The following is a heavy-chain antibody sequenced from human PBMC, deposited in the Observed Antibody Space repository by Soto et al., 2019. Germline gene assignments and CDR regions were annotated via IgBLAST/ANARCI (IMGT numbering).Heavy chain of an antibody. V-gene: IGHV3-23*01. Sequence: EVQLLDSGGGLVQPRGSLRLSCAASGFTFSSYAMNWVRQAPGKGLEWVSVISGSGDSTYYADSVKGRFTISRDNSKNTLYLQMNSLRPEDTAVYYCARRGPGTYFDYWGQGTLVTVSS. CDR2: ISGSGDST. CDR3: ARRGPGTYFDY. CDR1: GFTFSSYA. D-gene: IGHD6-13*01. J-gene: IGHJ4*02.